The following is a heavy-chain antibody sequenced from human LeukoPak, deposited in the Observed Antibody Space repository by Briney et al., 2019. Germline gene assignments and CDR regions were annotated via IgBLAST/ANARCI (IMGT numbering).Heavy chain of an antibody. CDR3: ARHSPSGGYYGPYYFDN. Sequence: SETLSLTCTVSGGSISSSGYYWGWIRQPPGKGLEWIGSIYYSGSTYYNPSLKSRVTISVDTSKTQFSLKLSSVTAADTALYYCARHSPSGGYYGPYYFDNWGQGTLVTVSS. J-gene: IGHJ4*02. CDR2: IYYSGST. CDR1: GGSISSSGYY. D-gene: IGHD3-22*01. V-gene: IGHV4-39*01.